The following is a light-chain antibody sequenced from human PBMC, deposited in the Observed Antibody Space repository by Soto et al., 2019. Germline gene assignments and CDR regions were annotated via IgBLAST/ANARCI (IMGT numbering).Light chain of an antibody. Sequence: DIQMTQSPSTLSASVGDRVTITCRASQSISSWLAWYQQKPGKAPKLLIYKASSLESGVPSRSSGSGSRTEFTLTISSLQPDDFATYYCQQYNSYWTFGQGTKVEIK. J-gene: IGKJ1*01. CDR1: QSISSW. CDR2: KAS. CDR3: QQYNSYWT. V-gene: IGKV1-5*03.